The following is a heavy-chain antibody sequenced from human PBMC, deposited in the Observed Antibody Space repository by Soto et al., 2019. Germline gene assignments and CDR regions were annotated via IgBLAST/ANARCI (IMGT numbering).Heavy chain of an antibody. CDR1: GYTFTSYA. CDR2: INAGNGNT. Sequence: QVQLVQSGAEVKKPGASVKVSCKASGYTFTSYAMHWVRQAPGQRLEWMGWINAGNGNTKYSQKFQGRVTINKETTARPAYIELSRLRSEDTAVYYCARDSARYYYGMDVWGQGTTVTVSS. V-gene: IGHV1-3*01. CDR3: ARDSARYYYGMDV. J-gene: IGHJ6*02.